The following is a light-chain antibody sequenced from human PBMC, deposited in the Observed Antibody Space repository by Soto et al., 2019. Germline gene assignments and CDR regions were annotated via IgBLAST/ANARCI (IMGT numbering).Light chain of an antibody. V-gene: IGLV1-40*01. Sequence: QYVLTQPPSVSGAPGQRVTISCTGGSSNIGAGYDVHWYQQLPGTAPKLLIYGNTNRPSGVPDRFSGSKSGTSASLAITGLQAEDEADYYCQSYDSSLSPVVFGGGTKLTVL. J-gene: IGLJ2*01. CDR2: GNT. CDR1: SSNIGAGYD. CDR3: QSYDSSLSPVV.